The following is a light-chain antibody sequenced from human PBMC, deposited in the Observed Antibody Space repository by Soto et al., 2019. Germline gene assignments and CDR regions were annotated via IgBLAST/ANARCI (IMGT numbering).Light chain of an antibody. CDR2: LGA. CDR3: RQALQTPRT. V-gene: IGKV2-28*01. J-gene: IGKJ1*01. CDR1: QSLLHSNGNNY. Sequence: DIVMTQSPLSLPVTPGEPASISCRSSQSLLHSNGNNYLEWYLQKPGQSPQLLIYLGASWASGVPDRVSGSGSGTDFTLKIRRVEAEDVGVYYCRQALQTPRTFGQGTKVEIK.